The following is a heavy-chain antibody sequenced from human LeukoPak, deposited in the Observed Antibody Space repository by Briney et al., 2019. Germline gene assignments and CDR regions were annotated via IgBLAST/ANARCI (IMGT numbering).Heavy chain of an antibody. CDR3: ARSGGSSWYLGTVYFDY. CDR2: INHSGST. Sequence: SETLSLTCAVYGGSFSGYYWSWIRQPPGKGLEWIGEINHSGSTNYNPSLKSRVTISVDTSKNQFSLKLSSVTAADTAVYYWARSGGSSWYLGTVYFDYWGQGTLVTVSS. CDR1: GGSFSGYY. V-gene: IGHV4-34*01. J-gene: IGHJ4*02. D-gene: IGHD6-13*01.